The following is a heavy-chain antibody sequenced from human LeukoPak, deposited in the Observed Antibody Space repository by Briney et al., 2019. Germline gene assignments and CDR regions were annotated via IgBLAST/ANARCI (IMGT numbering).Heavy chain of an antibody. J-gene: IGHJ5*02. CDR1: GYTFTSYY. CDR3: AIQTVGAYDP. V-gene: IGHV1-69*13. Sequence: GASVKVSCKASGYTFTSYYIHWVRQAPGQGLEWMGGIIPIFGTANYAQKFQGRVTITADESTSTAYMELSSLRSEDTAVYYCAIQTVGAYDPWGQGTLVTVSS. CDR2: IIPIFGTA. D-gene: IGHD1-26*01.